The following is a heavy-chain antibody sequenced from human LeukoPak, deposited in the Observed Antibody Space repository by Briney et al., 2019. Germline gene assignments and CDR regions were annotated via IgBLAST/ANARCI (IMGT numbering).Heavy chain of an antibody. D-gene: IGHD2-2*01. CDR1: GFTFSYNA. CDR2: IKQDGSEK. Sequence: PGGSLRLSCAASGFTFSYNAMAWVRQAPGKGLEWVANIKQDGSEKYYVDSVKGRFTISRDNAKNSLYLQMNSLRAEDTAVYYCASQNRYQLLLDYYYYMDVWGKGTTVTVSS. J-gene: IGHJ6*03. CDR3: ASQNRYQLLLDYYYYMDV. V-gene: IGHV3-7*01.